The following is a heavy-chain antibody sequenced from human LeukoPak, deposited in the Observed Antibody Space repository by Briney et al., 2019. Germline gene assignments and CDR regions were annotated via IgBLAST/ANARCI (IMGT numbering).Heavy chain of an antibody. Sequence: GGSLRLSCAASGFIFSSHAMNWVRQAPGKGLEWVSAIGGSGSSRSYADSVKGRFAISRDNSKNTLYLQMNSLRAEDTAVYYCAKDRGYGDYTRVDDAFDIWGRGTMVTVSS. D-gene: IGHD4-17*01. V-gene: IGHV3-23*01. J-gene: IGHJ3*02. CDR1: GFIFSSHA. CDR2: IGGSGSSR. CDR3: AKDRGYGDYTRVDDAFDI.